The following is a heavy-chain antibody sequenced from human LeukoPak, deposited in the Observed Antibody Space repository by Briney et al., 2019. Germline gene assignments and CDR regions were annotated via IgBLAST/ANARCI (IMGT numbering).Heavy chain of an antibody. J-gene: IGHJ4*02. Sequence: GGSLRLSCAASGFTFSSYSMNWVRQTPGKGLEWVSSISSSSSYIYYADSVKGRFTISRDNAKNSLYLQMNSLRAEDTAVYYCARDTSMVRGVIIPNDYWGREPWSPSPQ. CDR3: ARDTSMVRGVIIPNDY. D-gene: IGHD3-10*01. CDR1: GFTFSSYS. CDR2: ISSSSSYI. V-gene: IGHV3-21*01.